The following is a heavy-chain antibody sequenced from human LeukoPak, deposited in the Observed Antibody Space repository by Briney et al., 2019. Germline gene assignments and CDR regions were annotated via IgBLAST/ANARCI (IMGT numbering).Heavy chain of an antibody. Sequence: GGSLRLSCAASGFTFSSYGMSWVRRAPGKGLEWVSAISGSGGSTYYADSVKGRFTISRDNSKNTLYLQMNSLRAEDTAVYYCAKVGVDTAMVLDYWGQGTLVTVSS. CDR3: AKVGVDTAMVLDY. V-gene: IGHV3-23*01. CDR2: ISGSGGST. D-gene: IGHD5-18*01. CDR1: GFTFSSYG. J-gene: IGHJ4*02.